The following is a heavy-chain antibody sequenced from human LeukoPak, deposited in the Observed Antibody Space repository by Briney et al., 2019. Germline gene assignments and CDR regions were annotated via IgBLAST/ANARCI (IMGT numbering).Heavy chain of an antibody. CDR1: GRSFSGYY. J-gene: IGHJ4*02. D-gene: IGHD3-10*01. CDR2: INHSGST. Sequence: PSETLSLTCAVYGRSFSGYYWSWIRQPPGKGLEWIGEINHSGSTNYNPSLKSRVTISVDTSKNQFSLKLSSVTAADTAVYYCARVDGYGSGSYYIGDFDYWGQGTLVTVSS. V-gene: IGHV4-34*01. CDR3: ARVDGYGSGSYYIGDFDY.